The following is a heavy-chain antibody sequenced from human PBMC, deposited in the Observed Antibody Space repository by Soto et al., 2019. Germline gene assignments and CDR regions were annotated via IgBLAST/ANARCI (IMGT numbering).Heavy chain of an antibody. J-gene: IGHJ4*02. CDR2: IYHSGST. D-gene: IGHD2-15*01. V-gene: IGHV4-30-2*01. CDR1: GGSISSGGYS. CDR3: ASGGAYTPTVIGY. Sequence: QLQLQESGSGLVKPSQTLSLTCAVSGGSISSGGYSWSWIRQPPGKGLEWIGYIYHSGSTYYNPSLKSRVTISVDRSKNQFSLKMSSVTAADTAVYYCASGGAYTPTVIGYWGQGTLVTVSS.